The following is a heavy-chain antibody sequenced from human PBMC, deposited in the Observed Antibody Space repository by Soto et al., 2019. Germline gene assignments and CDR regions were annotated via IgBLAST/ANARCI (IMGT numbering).Heavy chain of an antibody. D-gene: IGHD6-19*01. CDR1: GGSFSGYY. J-gene: IGHJ3*02. CDR3: ARGREQWLVDAFDI. V-gene: IGHV4-34*01. CDR2: INPIGST. Sequence: PSETLSLTCAVNGGSFSGYYWSWIRRPPGKGLEWIGEINPIGSTNYHPSLKSRVTTSVDTSKNQFSLKLNFVTAADTALYYCARGREQWLVDAFDIWGQGTMVT.